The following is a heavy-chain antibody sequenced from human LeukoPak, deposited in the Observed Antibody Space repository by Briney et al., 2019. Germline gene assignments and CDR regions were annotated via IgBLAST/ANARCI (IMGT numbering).Heavy chain of an antibody. J-gene: IGHJ4*02. Sequence: ASVKVSCKVSGYTLTELSMHWVRQAPGKGVEWMGGFDPEDGETIYAQKFQCRVTMTEDTSTDTAYMELSSLRSEDTAVYYCATEVYDSSGYYFDYWGQGTLVTVSS. CDR1: GYTLTELS. CDR3: ATEVYDSSGYYFDY. CDR2: FDPEDGET. V-gene: IGHV1-24*01. D-gene: IGHD3-22*01.